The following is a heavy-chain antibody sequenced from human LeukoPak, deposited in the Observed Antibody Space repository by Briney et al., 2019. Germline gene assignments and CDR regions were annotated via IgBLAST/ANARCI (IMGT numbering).Heavy chain of an antibody. J-gene: IGHJ6*03. CDR3: ARGRIHGSGNYYYYYMDV. D-gene: IGHD3-10*01. CDR1: GYSFTSYA. V-gene: IGHV1-69*13. CDR2: IIPIFGTA. Sequence: ASVKVSCKASGYSFTSYAMHWVRQAPGQGLEWMGGIIPIFGTANYAQKFQGRVTITADESTSTAYMELSSLRSEDTAVYYCARGRIHGSGNYYYYYMDVWGKGTTVTISS.